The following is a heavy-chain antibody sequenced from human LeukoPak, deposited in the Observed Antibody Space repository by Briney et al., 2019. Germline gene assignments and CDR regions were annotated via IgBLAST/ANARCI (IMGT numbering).Heavy chain of an antibody. CDR2: ISASGGST. J-gene: IGHJ4*02. V-gene: IGHV3-23*01. CDR3: AKGASASRYFDY. D-gene: IGHD1-26*01. CDR1: GFTFSNCA. Sequence: GGSLRLSCTASGFTFSNCAMNWVRQAPGKGLEWVSDISASGGSTNYADAVKGRFTISRDNSKTTLYLQMNSLRAEDAAVYYCAKGASASRYFDYWGQGTLVTVSS.